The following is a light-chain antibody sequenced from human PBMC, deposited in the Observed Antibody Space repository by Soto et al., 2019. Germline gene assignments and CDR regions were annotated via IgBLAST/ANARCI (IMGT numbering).Light chain of an antibody. V-gene: IGLV2-14*03. CDR2: DVS. Sequence: HSALTQPASVSGSPGQSIAISCTGTSSDIGAYNYVSWYQQHPGKAPKLLIYDVSDRPSGVSNRFSGSKSGNSSSLTISGLKADDEADYYCSSYTRSDTYVFGSGTKVTVL. J-gene: IGLJ1*01. CDR1: SSDIGAYNY. CDR3: SSYTRSDTYV.